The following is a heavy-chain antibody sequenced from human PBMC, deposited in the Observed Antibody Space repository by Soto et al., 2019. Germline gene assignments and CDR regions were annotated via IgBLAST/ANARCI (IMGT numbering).Heavy chain of an antibody. CDR1: GDTFSFYT. V-gene: IGHV1-69*02. CDR2: INPIVSMS. Sequence: SGKVSCKASGDTFSFYTINWVRQAPGLGLEWVGRINPIVSMSNYAQKFQGRVSMTADKSTSTAYMELRSLRSDDTAMYFCAASYGSGYRAFDYWGQGALVPVSS. CDR3: AASYGSGYRAFDY. J-gene: IGHJ4*02. D-gene: IGHD3-10*01.